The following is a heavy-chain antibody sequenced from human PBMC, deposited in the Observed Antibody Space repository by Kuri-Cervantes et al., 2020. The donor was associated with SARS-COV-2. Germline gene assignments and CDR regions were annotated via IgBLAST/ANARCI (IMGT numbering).Heavy chain of an antibody. D-gene: IGHD2-2*01. CDR3: ARDFRAQYQVVINFYYYGMDV. V-gene: IGHV3-9*01. Sequence: SLKISCAASGFTFDDYAMHWVRQAPGKGLEWVSGISWNSGSIGYADSVKGRFTISRDNAKNSVYLQMNSLRAEDTAVYYCARDFRAQYQVVINFYYYGMDVWGQGTTVTVSS. CDR2: ISWNSGSI. CDR1: GFTFDDYA. J-gene: IGHJ6*02.